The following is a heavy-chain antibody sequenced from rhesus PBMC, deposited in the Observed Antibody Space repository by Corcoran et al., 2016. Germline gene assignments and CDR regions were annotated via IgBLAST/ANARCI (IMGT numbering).Heavy chain of an antibody. CDR1: GYSISSGYD. CDR2: IYGSSWST. D-gene: IGHD1-1*01. CDR3: ARKLAYFDY. Sequence: QVQLQESGPGVVKPSETLSLTCAVSGYSISSGYDWSWIRQPPGKGLEWIGYIYGSSWSTNYNPSLKNRFTSSKDTTKNQFSLKLSSVTAADTAVYYCARKLAYFDYWGQGVLVTVSS. J-gene: IGHJ4*01. V-gene: IGHV4-76*01.